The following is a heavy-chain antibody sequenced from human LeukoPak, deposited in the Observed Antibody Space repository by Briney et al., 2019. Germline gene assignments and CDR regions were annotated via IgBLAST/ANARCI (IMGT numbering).Heavy chain of an antibody. CDR3: AKVGHYHDFDY. CDR2: ISGSDGST. Sequence: GGSLRLSCAASGFTFSNYAMSWVRQDPGKGLEWVSAISGSDGSTNYADSVKGRFTISRDNSKNTLYLQMNSLRAEDTAVYYCAKVGHYHDFDYWGQGTLVTVSS. V-gene: IGHV3-23*01. J-gene: IGHJ4*02. D-gene: IGHD3-3*01. CDR1: GFTFSNYA.